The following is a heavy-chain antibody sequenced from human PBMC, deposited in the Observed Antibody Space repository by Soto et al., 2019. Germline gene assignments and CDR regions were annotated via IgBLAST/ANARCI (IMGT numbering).Heavy chain of an antibody. V-gene: IGHV4-30-2*01. Sequence: SETLSLTCAVSGGSISSGGYSWGWIRQPPGKGLEWIGYIYHSGSTYYNPSLKSRVTISVDRSKNQFSLKLSSVTAADTAVYYCARDRRYYGMDVWGQGTTVTVSS. CDR3: ARDRRYYGMDV. CDR1: GGSISSGGYS. CDR2: IYHSGST. J-gene: IGHJ6*02.